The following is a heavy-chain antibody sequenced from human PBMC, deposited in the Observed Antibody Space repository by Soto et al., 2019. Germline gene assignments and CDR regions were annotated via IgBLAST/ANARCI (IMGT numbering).Heavy chain of an antibody. CDR3: ARDPSYYYYGMDV. J-gene: IGHJ6*02. CDR1: GFTVSSNY. V-gene: IGHV3-53*01. CDR2: IYSGGST. Sequence: EVPLVESGGGLIQPGGSLRLSCAASGFTVSSNYMSWVRQAPGKGLEWVSVIYSGGSTYYADSVKGRFTISRDNSKNTLYLQMNSLRAEDTAVYYCARDPSYYYYGMDVWGQGTTVTVSS.